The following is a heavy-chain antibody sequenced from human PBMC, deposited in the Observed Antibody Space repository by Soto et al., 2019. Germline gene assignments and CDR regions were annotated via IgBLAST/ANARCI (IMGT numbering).Heavy chain of an antibody. J-gene: IGHJ5*02. Sequence: SETLSLTCAASGGSISSGGYSWSWIRQPPGKGLEWIGYIYHSGSTYYNPSLKSRVTISVDRSKNQFSLKLSSVTAADTAVYYCARGGYCSSTSCYMPENWFDPWGQGTLVTVSS. CDR1: GGSISSGGYS. D-gene: IGHD2-2*02. CDR2: IYHSGST. CDR3: ARGGYCSSTSCYMPENWFDP. V-gene: IGHV4-30-2*01.